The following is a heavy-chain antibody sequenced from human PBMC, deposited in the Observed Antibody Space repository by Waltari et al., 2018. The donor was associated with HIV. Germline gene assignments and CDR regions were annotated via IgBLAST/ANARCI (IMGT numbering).Heavy chain of an antibody. CDR1: GFTFSSYW. J-gene: IGHJ3*02. D-gene: IGHD4-17*01. V-gene: IGHV3-74*01. CDR2: ISSDGSTT. Sequence: EVQLVESGGGLVQPGGSLRLSCAASGFTFSSYWMHWVRQAPGKGLLWVSCISSDGSTTNYADSVKGRLTISRDNAKNTLYLQMNSLRADDTAVYYCARENTMTYYDALDIWGQGTMVTVSS. CDR3: ARENTMTYYDALDI.